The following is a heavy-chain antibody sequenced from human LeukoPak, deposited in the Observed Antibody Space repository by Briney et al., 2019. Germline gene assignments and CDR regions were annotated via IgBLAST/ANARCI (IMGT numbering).Heavy chain of an antibody. V-gene: IGHV1/OR15-1*01. D-gene: IGHD3-10*01. CDR1: GYIFTDYY. CDR3: ARAVWFGENWFDP. CDR2: INPNSGGT. J-gene: IGHJ5*02. Sequence: ASVKVSCKASGYIFTDYYMHWVRQAPGQELGWMGRINPNSGGTNYAQKFQGRVTMTRDTSISTAYTELSSLRSEDTAVYYCARAVWFGENWFDPWGQGTLVTVSS.